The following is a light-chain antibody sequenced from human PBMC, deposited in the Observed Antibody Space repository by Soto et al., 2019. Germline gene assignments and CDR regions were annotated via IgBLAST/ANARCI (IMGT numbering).Light chain of an antibody. CDR2: AAS. Sequence: EIVLTQSPGTLSLSPGERATLSCRPSQSVSSIYLDWFQQKPGQAPRLLIYAASSRATGIPDRFSGGASATDFTITISRLEPEDFAVYYCRHYVNSQWTFGQGTKVEIK. J-gene: IGKJ1*01. CDR1: QSVSSIY. CDR3: RHYVNSQWT. V-gene: IGKV3-20*01.